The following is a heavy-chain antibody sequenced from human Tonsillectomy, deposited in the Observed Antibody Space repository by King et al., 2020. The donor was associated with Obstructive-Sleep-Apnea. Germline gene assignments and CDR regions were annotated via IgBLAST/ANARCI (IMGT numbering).Heavy chain of an antibody. CDR3: ARDGGIAAAGMSRAFDI. D-gene: IGHD6-13*01. CDR2: IIPILGIA. V-gene: IGHV1-69*10. CDR1: GGTFSSYA. Sequence: VQLVQSGAEVKKPGSSVKVSCKASGGTFSSYAISWVRQAPGQGLEWMGGIIPILGIANYAQKFQGRVTITADKSTSTAYMELSSLRSEDTGVYYCARDGGIAAAGMSRAFDIWGQGTMVTVSS. J-gene: IGHJ3*02.